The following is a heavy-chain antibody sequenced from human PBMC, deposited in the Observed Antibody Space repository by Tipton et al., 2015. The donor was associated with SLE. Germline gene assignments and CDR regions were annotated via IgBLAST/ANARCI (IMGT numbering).Heavy chain of an antibody. V-gene: IGHV4-39*07. D-gene: IGHD4-11*01. CDR2: ISYSGAT. J-gene: IGHJ4*02. CDR1: GGSITTRSYY. Sequence: TLSLTCIVSGGSITTRSYYWGWIRQPPGKGLEWIASISYSGATYYNPSLKSRVIISLDTSRNQFSLKLSSVTAADTAVYYCARHDYNDYYLDYWGQGTLVTVSS. CDR3: ARHDYNDYYLDY.